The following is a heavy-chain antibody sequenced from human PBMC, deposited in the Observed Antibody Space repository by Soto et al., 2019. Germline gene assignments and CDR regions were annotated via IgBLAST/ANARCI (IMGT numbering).Heavy chain of an antibody. J-gene: IGHJ6*03. CDR1: GFTFSDYY. CDR2: ISNSGTNI. Sequence: QVQLVESGGGLVKPGGSLRLSCEASGFTFSDYYMSWIRQAPEKGLEWVSYISNSGTNIYYAVSVKGRFTISRANANNSLYLQMNILRAEDTSVYYCAKSFQPPLGESSYAYYYYMDVCGKGTTVTVSS. D-gene: IGHD3-16*01. V-gene: IGHV3-11*01. CDR3: AKSFQPPLGESSYAYYYYMDV.